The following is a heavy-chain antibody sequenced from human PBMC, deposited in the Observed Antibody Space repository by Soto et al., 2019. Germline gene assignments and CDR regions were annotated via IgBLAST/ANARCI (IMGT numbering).Heavy chain of an antibody. CDR2: IYSGGST. V-gene: IGHV3-66*01. CDR3: ARDLVGATTESFQH. D-gene: IGHD1-26*01. Sequence: EVQLVESGGGLVQPGGSLRLSCAASGFTVSSNYMSWVPQAPGKGLEWVSVIYSGGSTYYADSVKGRFTISRDNSKNTLYLQMNSLRAEDTAVYYCARDLVGATTESFQHWGQGTLVTVSS. CDR1: GFTVSSNY. J-gene: IGHJ1*01.